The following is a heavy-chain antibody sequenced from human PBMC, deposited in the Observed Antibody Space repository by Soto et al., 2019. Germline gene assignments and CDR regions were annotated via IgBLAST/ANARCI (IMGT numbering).Heavy chain of an antibody. V-gene: IGHV2-5*01. CDR3: AHHTITPVTNWCDP. D-gene: IGHD1-20*01. Sequence: SGPTLVNPTQTLTLTCTFSGFSLTPSGVGVGWIPQPPGKALERLALIYWNDDKRYSPSLKGRLTITRDTCKNQVVLAMTNMDPVDTATYYCAHHTITPVTNWCDPWGRGTMVTVSS. CDR2: IYWNDDK. J-gene: IGHJ5*02. CDR1: GFSLTPSGVG.